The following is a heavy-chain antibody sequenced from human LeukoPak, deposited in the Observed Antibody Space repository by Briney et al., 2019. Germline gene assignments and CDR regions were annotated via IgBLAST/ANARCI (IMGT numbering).Heavy chain of an antibody. CDR3: ARGRGDGYNLEYFDN. Sequence: SETLSLTCTVSGGSITSSSYYWGWIRQPPGKGLQWIGSIYYSGSTYYNPSLKSRVTISVDTSKIQFSLKLSSVTAADTAVYYCARGRGDGYNLEYFDNWGQGTLVTVSS. CDR1: GGSITSSSYY. V-gene: IGHV4-39*01. CDR2: IYYSGST. J-gene: IGHJ4*02. D-gene: IGHD5-24*01.